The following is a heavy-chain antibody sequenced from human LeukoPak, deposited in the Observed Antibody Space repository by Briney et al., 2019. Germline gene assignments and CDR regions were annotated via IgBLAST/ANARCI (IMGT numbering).Heavy chain of an antibody. D-gene: IGHD1-7*01. Sequence: GGSLRLSCAASGFTVSSNYMSWVRQAPGKGLEWVSVIYSGGSTYYADSVRGRFTMSRDNSKNKLYLKMNSLRAEDTAVYYCARDGQGDWNYVRGIYYYYGMDVWGQGTTVTVSS. CDR3: ARDGQGDWNYVRGIYYYYGMDV. J-gene: IGHJ6*02. V-gene: IGHV3-66*01. CDR2: IYSGGST. CDR1: GFTVSSNY.